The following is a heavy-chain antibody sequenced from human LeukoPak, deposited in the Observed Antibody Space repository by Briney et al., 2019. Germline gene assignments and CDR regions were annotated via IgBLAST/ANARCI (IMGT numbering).Heavy chain of an antibody. Sequence: SETLSLTCTVSGGSIRSYYWSWIRQPPGKGLEWIGYMYFSGSTSYNPSLKSRVTISVDRSKHQFSLKLSSVAAADTAVYYCARSYDTNFDYWGQGTLVTVSS. J-gene: IGHJ4*02. V-gene: IGHV4-59*01. D-gene: IGHD3-3*01. CDR1: GGSIRSYY. CDR3: ARSYDTNFDY. CDR2: MYFSGST.